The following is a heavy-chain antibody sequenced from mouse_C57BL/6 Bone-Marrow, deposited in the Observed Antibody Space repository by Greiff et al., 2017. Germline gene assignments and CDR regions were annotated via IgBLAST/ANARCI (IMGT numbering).Heavy chain of an antibody. J-gene: IGHJ4*01. CDR1: GFNIKDYY. Sequence: EVQLQESGAELVKPGASVKLSCTASGFNIKDYYMHWVKQRTEQGLEWIGRIDPEDGETKYAPKFPGKATITADTSSNTAYLQLSSLTSEDTAVYYCARGSYDYDGYAMDYWGQGTSVTVSS. D-gene: IGHD2-4*01. CDR2: IDPEDGET. V-gene: IGHV14-2*01. CDR3: ARGSYDYDGYAMDY.